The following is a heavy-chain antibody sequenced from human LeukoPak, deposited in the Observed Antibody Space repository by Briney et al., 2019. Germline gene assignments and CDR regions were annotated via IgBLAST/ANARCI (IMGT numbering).Heavy chain of an antibody. CDR2: ISGSGGST. D-gene: IGHD3-22*01. CDR1: GFTFSSYG. J-gene: IGHJ4*02. Sequence: PGGSLRLSCAASGFTFSSYGMSWVRQAPGKGLEWVSAISGSGGSTYYADSVKGRFTISRDNSKNTLYLQMNSLRAEDTAVYYCAKDGVRSGYYYTTAGHIDYWGQGTLVTVSS. CDR3: AKDGVRSGYYYTTAGHIDY. V-gene: IGHV3-23*01.